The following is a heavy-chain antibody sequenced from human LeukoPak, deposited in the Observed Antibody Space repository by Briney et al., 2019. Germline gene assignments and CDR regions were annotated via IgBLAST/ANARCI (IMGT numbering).Heavy chain of an antibody. V-gene: IGHV3-48*03. D-gene: IGHD3-10*01. CDR2: ISSSGSTI. J-gene: IGHJ6*04. CDR3: ARATFPYGSVYYYYGMDV. CDR1: GFTFSSYE. Sequence: EGSLRPSCAASGFTFSSYEMNWVRQAPGKGLEWVSYISSSGSTIYYADSVKGRFTISRDNAKNSLYLQMNSLRAEDTAVYYCARATFPYGSVYYYYGMDVWGKGTTVTVSS.